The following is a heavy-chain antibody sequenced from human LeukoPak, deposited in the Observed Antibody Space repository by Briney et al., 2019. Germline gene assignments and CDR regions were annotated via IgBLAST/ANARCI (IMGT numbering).Heavy chain of an antibody. V-gene: IGHV4-4*07. CDR1: GGSISSYY. J-gene: IGHJ5*02. D-gene: IGHD6-13*01. Sequence: SETLSLTCTVSGGSISSYYWSWIRQPAGNRLEWIGRMYTSGSTNYNPSLKSRVTMSVDTSKNQFSLKLSSVTAADTAVYYCATRPDIAAAGPGWFDPWGQGTLVTVSS. CDR2: MYTSGST. CDR3: ATRPDIAAAGPGWFDP.